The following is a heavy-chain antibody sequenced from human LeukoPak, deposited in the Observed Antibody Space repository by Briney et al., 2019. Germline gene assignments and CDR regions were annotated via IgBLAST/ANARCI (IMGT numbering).Heavy chain of an antibody. V-gene: IGHV4-4*07. Sequence: SETLSLTCTVSGGSISSYYWSWIRQPAGKGLEWIGRIYTSGSTNYNPSLKSRVTMSVDTSKNQFSLKLSSVTAADTAVYYCARAWYYYDSSGFPLPDWFDPWGQGTLVTVSS. CDR3: ARAWYYYDSSGFPLPDWFDP. J-gene: IGHJ5*02. CDR2: IYTSGST. CDR1: GGSISSYY. D-gene: IGHD3-22*01.